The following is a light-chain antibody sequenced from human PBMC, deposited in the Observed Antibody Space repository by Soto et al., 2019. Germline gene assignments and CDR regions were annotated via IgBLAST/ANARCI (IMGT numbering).Light chain of an antibody. CDR2: KAS. J-gene: IGKJ5*01. V-gene: IGKV1-5*03. CDR3: LQYYTYPIT. Sequence: DVQMTQSPSTLSACVGDRVTITCRASQSISSSLAWSPQKPGKAPKAVIYKASSLESGVPSRFSGSGSATEFTLTISSLQADDFATYYCLQYYTYPITFGQGTRLEIK. CDR1: QSISSS.